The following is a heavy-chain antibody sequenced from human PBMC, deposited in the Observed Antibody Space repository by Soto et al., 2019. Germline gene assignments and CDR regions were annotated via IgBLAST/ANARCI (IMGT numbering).Heavy chain of an antibody. Sequence: EVQLVESGGGLVQPGGSLRLSCAASGFSVSGNYVTWVRQAPGKGLEWVSVIYTDDNIYYADSVTGRFTISRDNSKNTFYLQMNRLRVDDTAVYYCATELIAKYGMDVWGQGTTVTVYS. CDR2: IYTDDNI. CDR3: ATELIAKYGMDV. V-gene: IGHV3-53*01. J-gene: IGHJ6*02. CDR1: GFSVSGNY. D-gene: IGHD2-21*01.